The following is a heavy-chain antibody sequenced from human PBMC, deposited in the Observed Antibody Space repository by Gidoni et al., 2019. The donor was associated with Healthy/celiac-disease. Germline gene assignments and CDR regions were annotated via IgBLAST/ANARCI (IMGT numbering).Heavy chain of an antibody. D-gene: IGHD2-2*03. V-gene: IGHV5-10-1*03. CDR1: GYSFPSYW. CDR3: ARHGGYCSSTSFYFGMDWFDL. CDR2: IDRSDSYT. J-gene: IGHJ5*02. Sequence: EVPLVQSGAEVKKPRESLRISCKGSGYSFPSYWIRWGRQMPGTGLEWMGRIDRSDSYTNYSPSFQCHVTISADKSISTAYLQVSSLKASDTAMYYCARHGGYCSSTSFYFGMDWFDLWGQGTLVTVSS.